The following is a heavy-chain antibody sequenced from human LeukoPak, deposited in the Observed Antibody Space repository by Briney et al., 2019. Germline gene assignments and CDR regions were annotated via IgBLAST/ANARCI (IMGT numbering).Heavy chain of an antibody. CDR2: IKSKTDGGTT. CDR1: GFTFGNAW. CDR3: TTQLHDYGDYEVAFDI. Sequence: PGGSLGLSCAASGFTFGNAWMSWVRQAPGKGLEWVGRIKSKTDGGTTDYAAPVKGRFTISRDDSKNTLYLQMNSLKTEDTAVYYCTTQLHDYGDYEVAFDIWGQGTMVTVSS. J-gene: IGHJ3*02. D-gene: IGHD4-17*01. V-gene: IGHV3-15*01.